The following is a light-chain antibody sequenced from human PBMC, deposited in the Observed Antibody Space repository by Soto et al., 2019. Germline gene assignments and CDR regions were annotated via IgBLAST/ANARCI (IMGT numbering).Light chain of an antibody. J-gene: IGKJ5*01. CDR2: LGS. Sequence: DIVVTQSPLSLPVTPGEPASISCRSSQSLLQSNGYNYLDWYLQKPGQSPQLLIYLGSNRASGVPDRFSGSGSGTDFTLKISRVEAEDVGVYYCMQAVQTPRTFGQGTRLEIK. CDR1: QSLLQSNGYNY. CDR3: MQAVQTPRT. V-gene: IGKV2-28*01.